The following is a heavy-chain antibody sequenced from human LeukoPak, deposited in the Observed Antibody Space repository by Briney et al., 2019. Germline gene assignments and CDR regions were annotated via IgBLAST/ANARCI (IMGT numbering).Heavy chain of an antibody. CDR3: AREISSGWYAPQDY. J-gene: IGHJ4*02. CDR1: GYTFTGYY. D-gene: IGHD6-19*01. Sequence: ASVKVSCKASGYTFTGYYMHWVRQAPGQGLEWMEWINPNSGGTNYAQKFQGRVTMTRDTSISTAYMELSRLRSDDTAVYYCAREISSGWYAPQDYWGQGTLVTVSS. CDR2: INPNSGGT. V-gene: IGHV1-2*02.